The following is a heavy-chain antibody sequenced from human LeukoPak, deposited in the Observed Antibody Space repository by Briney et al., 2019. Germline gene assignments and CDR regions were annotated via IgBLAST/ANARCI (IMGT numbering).Heavy chain of an antibody. CDR1: GFTFDDYW. CDR2: INQDGSEK. Sequence: GGSLRLSCGASGFTFDDYWMSWVRQAPGQGLEWVANINQDGSEKYYLDSAKGRFTISRDNSKNTLFLQMNSLRAEDTAVYYCAKNTISGGHYQYYMDVWGKGTTVTVSS. CDR3: AKNTISGGHYQYYMDV. D-gene: IGHD3-16*02. J-gene: IGHJ6*03. V-gene: IGHV3-7*03.